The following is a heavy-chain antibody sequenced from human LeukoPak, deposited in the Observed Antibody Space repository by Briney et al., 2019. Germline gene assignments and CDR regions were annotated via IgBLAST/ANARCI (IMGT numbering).Heavy chain of an antibody. CDR2: ISWNSGSI. J-gene: IGHJ5*02. Sequence: GGSLRLSCAASGFTFDDYAMHWVRQAPGKGLEWVSGISWNSGSIGYADSVKGRFTISRDNAKNSLYLQMNSLRAEDTALYYCARGGYNYGWFDPWGQGTLVTVSS. D-gene: IGHD5-24*01. CDR3: ARGGYNYGWFDP. V-gene: IGHV3-9*01. CDR1: GFTFDDYA.